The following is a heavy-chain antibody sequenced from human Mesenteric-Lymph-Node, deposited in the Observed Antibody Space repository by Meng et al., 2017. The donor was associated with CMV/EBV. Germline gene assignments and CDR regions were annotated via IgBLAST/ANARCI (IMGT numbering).Heavy chain of an antibody. CDR1: GYRFTSHW. D-gene: IGHD1-1*01. V-gene: IGHV5-51*01. CDR3: ARLTGTQGYFDF. CDR2: IYPDDSDT. J-gene: IGHJ4*02. Sequence: GESLKISCRGSGYRFTSHWIGWVRQMPGKGLEWMAIIYPDDSDTRYSPSFQGQVTISADRSISAAYLQWSSLKASDTAMYYCARLTGTQGYFDFWGQGTLVTVSS.